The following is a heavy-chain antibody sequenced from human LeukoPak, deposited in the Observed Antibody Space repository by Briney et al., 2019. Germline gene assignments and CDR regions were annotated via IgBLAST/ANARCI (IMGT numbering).Heavy chain of an antibody. CDR1: GFTFSSYG. CDR3: ASGAEYKLWGRRIAASHY. Sequence: GGSLRLSCAASGFTFSSYGMHWVRQAPGKGLEWVTFISYDGSIKYYGDSVKGRFTISRDNSKNTLYLQMNSLRAEDTAVYYCASGAEYKLWGRRIAASHYWGQGTLVTVSS. D-gene: IGHD6-13*01. V-gene: IGHV3-30*03. CDR2: ISYDGSIK. J-gene: IGHJ4*02.